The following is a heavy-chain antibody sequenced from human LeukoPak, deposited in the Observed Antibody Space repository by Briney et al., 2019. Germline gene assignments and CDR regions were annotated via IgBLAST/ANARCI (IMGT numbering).Heavy chain of an antibody. V-gene: IGHV1-3*01. D-gene: IGHD3-9*01. CDR3: AREGRYFDWLLFDY. Sequence: ASVKVSCKASGYTFTSYAMHWVRQAPGQRLEWMGWINAGNGNTKYSQKFQGRVTITRDTSASTAYTELSSLRSEDTAVYYCAREGRYFDWLLFDYWGQGTLVTVSS. J-gene: IGHJ4*02. CDR2: INAGNGNT. CDR1: GYTFTSYA.